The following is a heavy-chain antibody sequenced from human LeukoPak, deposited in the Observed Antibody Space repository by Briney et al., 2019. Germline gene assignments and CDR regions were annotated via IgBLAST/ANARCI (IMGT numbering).Heavy chain of an antibody. CDR1: GFLFKSNG. CDR2: IRSDGNVT. J-gene: IGHJ4*02. Sequence: GGSLRLSCEASGFLFKSNGMHWVRQAPGKGLEWVAFIRSDGNVTKYLDSVKGRFTISRDNSENTLYLQVTNLRPDDTAVYFCAKDHGFWSGYLFWGQGTLVTASS. V-gene: IGHV3-30*02. CDR3: AKDHGFWSGYLF. D-gene: IGHD3-3*01.